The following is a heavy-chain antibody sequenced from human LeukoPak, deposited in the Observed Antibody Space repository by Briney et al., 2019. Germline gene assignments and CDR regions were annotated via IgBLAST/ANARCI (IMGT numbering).Heavy chain of an antibody. D-gene: IGHD6-13*01. Sequence: SETLSLTCTVSGGSISSGGYYWSWIRQPPGKGLEWIGYIYHSGSTYYNPSLKSRVTISVDRSKNQFSLKLSSVTAADTAVYYCALGPGIAAGGWFDPWGQGALVTVSS. J-gene: IGHJ5*02. CDR3: ALGPGIAAGGWFDP. CDR2: IYHSGST. V-gene: IGHV4-30-2*01. CDR1: GGSISSGGYY.